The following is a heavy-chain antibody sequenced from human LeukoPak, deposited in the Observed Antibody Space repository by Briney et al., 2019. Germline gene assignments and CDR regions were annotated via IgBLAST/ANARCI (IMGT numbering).Heavy chain of an antibody. Sequence: PGGSLRLSCAASGFTFSSYGMHWVRQAPGKGLEWVAFIRYDGSNKYYADSVEGRFTISRDNSKNTLYLQMNSLRAEDTAVYYCSYSSSWYSLFDYWGQGTLVTVSS. V-gene: IGHV3-30*02. CDR2: IRYDGSNK. J-gene: IGHJ4*02. CDR3: SYSSSWYSLFDY. CDR1: GFTFSSYG. D-gene: IGHD6-13*01.